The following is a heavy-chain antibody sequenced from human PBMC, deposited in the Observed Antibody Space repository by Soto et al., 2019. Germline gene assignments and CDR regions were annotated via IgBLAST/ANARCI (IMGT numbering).Heavy chain of an antibody. J-gene: IGHJ4*02. V-gene: IGHV4-59*13. CDR3: AREGNLGRWLQPLDF. CDR2: IYYNAST. D-gene: IGHD5-12*01. CDR1: GGSISSYY. Sequence: SETLSLTCTVSGGSISSYYWSWIRQPPGKGLEWIGYIYYNASTNYNPSLKSRVTISVDTSKNHFSLRLISVTAADTAIYFCAREGNLGRWLQPLDFWGQGTLVTVSS.